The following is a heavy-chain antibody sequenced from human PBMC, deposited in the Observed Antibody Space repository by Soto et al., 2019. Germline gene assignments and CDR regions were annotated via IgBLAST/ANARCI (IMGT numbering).Heavy chain of an antibody. CDR2: IYNRGSA. J-gene: IGHJ6*02. CDR3: ARDSNRFSPDSYGMNV. D-gene: IGHD2-15*01. CDR1: GASVTSGVYY. Sequence: QVRLRESGPELVKPSQTLSLTCIVSGASVTSGVYYWSWIRQHPGKGLQWIGYIYNRGSAYYNPSLKRRVSISLKTSNNQFSLKVNSVTAADTAIYYSARDSNRFSPDSYGMNVWGQVNTVTVSS. V-gene: IGHV4-31*03.